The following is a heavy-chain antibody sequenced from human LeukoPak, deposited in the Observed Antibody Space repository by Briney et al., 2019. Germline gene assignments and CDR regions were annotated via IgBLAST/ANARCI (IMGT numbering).Heavy chain of an antibody. CDR3: AGAGYYDSSGYYYTPLY. Sequence: SETLSLTCTVSGGSISSYYWSWIRQPPGKGLEWIGYIYYSGSTNYNPSLKSRVTISVDTSKNQFSLKLSSVTAADTAVYYCAGAGYYDSSGYYYTPLYWGQGTLVTVSS. D-gene: IGHD3-22*01. V-gene: IGHV4-59*01. CDR2: IYYSGST. CDR1: GGSISSYY. J-gene: IGHJ4*02.